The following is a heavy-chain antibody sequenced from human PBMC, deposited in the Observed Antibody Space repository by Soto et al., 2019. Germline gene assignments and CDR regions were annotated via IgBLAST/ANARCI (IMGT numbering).Heavy chain of an antibody. CDR1: GGSVRSGDYY. J-gene: IGHJ6*02. CDR3: ARQYHYGLGRGRSMDV. Sequence: QVQLQESGPGLVKPSETLSLICTVSGGSVRSGDYYWSWIRQPPGKGLEWIGYIHDGVSTNYNPSLKSRVPRSEHSSKNQFSLKLNQVTAADTADYYCARQYHYGLGRGRSMDVWGQGTTVIVSS. CDR2: IHDGVST. D-gene: IGHD3-16*01. V-gene: IGHV4-61*08.